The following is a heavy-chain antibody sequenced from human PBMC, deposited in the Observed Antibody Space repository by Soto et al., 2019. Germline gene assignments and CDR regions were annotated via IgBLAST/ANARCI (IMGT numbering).Heavy chain of an antibody. J-gene: IGHJ4*02. CDR1: GFTFDDYG. Sequence: GGSLRLSCAASGFTFDDYGMSWVRQAPGKGLEWVSSISSSSSYIYYADSVKGRFTISRDNAKNSLYLQMNSLRAEDTAVYYCARDLFGPGSGIDYWGQGTLVTVSS. V-gene: IGHV3-21*01. D-gene: IGHD3-3*01. CDR3: ARDLFGPGSGIDY. CDR2: ISSSSSYI.